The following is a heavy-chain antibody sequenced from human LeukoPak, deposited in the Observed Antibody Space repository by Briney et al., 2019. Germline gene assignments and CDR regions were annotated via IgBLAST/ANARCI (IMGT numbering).Heavy chain of an antibody. CDR3: ARDGTGAFDI. J-gene: IGHJ3*02. CDR2: INWNGGST. V-gene: IGHV3-20*04. Sequence: GGSLRLSCAASGFTFYDYGMSWVRQAPGKGLEWVSGINWNGGSTGYADSVKGRFTISRDNSKNTLYLQMNSLRAEDTAVYYCARDGTGAFDIWGQGTMVTVSS. D-gene: IGHD1-1*01. CDR1: GFTFYDYG.